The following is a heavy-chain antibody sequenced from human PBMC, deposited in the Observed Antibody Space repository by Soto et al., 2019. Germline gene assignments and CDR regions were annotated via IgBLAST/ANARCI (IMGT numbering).Heavy chain of an antibody. V-gene: IGHV1-18*01. CDR3: ARDQSGFRYSSGGYDD. Sequence: QVQLVQSGAEVKKPGASVKVSCKASGYTFTSYGISWVRQAPGQGLEWMGWISAYNGNTKYAQKLQGRVTMTTDTSTSTAYMELRSLTSDETAVYSCARDQSGFRYSSGGYDDWGQGTLVTVSS. CDR2: ISAYNGNT. J-gene: IGHJ4*02. CDR1: GYTFTSYG. D-gene: IGHD6-19*01.